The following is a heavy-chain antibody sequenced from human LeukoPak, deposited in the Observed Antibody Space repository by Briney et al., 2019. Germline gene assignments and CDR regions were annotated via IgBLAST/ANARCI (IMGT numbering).Heavy chain of an antibody. J-gene: IGHJ6*02. V-gene: IGHV3-9*01. D-gene: IGHD3-3*01. CDR1: GFTFDDYA. CDR2: ISWNSGSI. CDR3: ARQKRFLEWLPESYYYYYYGMDV. Sequence: PGGSLRLSCAASGFTFDDYAMHWVRQAPGKGLEWVSGISWNSGSIGYADSVKGRFTISRDNAKNSLYLQMNSLRAEDTALYYCARQKRFLEWLPESYYYYYYGMDVWGQGTTVTVSS.